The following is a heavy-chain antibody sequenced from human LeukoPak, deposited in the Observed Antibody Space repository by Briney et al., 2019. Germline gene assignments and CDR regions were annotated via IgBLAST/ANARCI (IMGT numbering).Heavy chain of an antibody. J-gene: IGHJ6*03. D-gene: IGHD3/OR15-3a*01. CDR1: GGSSSSYY. CDR2: IYYRGGT. Sequence: SETLSLTCTVSGGSSSSYYWSWIRQPPGKGLEWIGYIYYRGGTNYNPCLKSRVTISVDTSKNQFSLKLSSVTAADTAVYYCATLGGLNKNYYYYYMDVWGKGTTVTVSS. V-gene: IGHV4-59*12. CDR3: ATLGGLNKNYYYYYMDV.